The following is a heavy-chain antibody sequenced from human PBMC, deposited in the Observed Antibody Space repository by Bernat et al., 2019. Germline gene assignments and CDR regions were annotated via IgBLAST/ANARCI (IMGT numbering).Heavy chain of an antibody. V-gene: IGHV1-69*02. D-gene: IGHD3-22*01. CDR3: ARDYYDSSGCGERSMQFDY. CDR1: GGTYSRYT. J-gene: IGHJ4*01. CDR2: IMPIIGIA. Sequence: QVQLVQSGAEVKKPGSSVKVSCKASGGTYSRYTISWVRQAPGQGIEWMGRIMPIIGIAHYAQRYQGRVRNTADKSTSTGYMELSSLRSGDTAVYYCARDYYDSSGCGERSMQFDYWGQGALVTVSS.